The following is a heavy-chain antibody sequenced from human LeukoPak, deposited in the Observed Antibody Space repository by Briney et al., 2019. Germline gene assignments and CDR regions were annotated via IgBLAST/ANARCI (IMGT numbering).Heavy chain of an antibody. CDR2: ISSSSSYI. CDR1: GFTFNTYS. CDR3: ARERPDYYDSSGYYQNTDY. D-gene: IGHD3-22*01. Sequence: GGSLRLSCAASGFTFNTYSMNWVRQAPGKGLEWVSSISSSSSYIYYADSVKGRFTISRDNAKNSLYLQMNSLRAEDTAVYYCARERPDYYDSSGYYQNTDYWGQGTLVTVSS. V-gene: IGHV3-21*01. J-gene: IGHJ4*02.